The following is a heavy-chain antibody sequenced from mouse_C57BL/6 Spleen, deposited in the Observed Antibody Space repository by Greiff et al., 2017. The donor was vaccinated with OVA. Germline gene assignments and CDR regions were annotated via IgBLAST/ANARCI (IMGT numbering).Heavy chain of an antibody. D-gene: IGHD2-4*01. CDR2: INYDGSST. CDR3: ARGDYDGYFDV. CDR1: GFTFSDYY. V-gene: IGHV5-16*01. J-gene: IGHJ1*03. Sequence: EVNVVESEGGLVQPGSSMKLSCTASGFTFSDYYMVWVRQVPEKGLEWVANINYDGSSTYYLDSLKSRFIISRDNAKNILYLQMSSLKSEDTATYYCARGDYDGYFDVWGTGTTVTVSS.